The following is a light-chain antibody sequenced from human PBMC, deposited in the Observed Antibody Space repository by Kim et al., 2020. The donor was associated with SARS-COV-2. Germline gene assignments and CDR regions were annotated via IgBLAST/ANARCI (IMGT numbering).Light chain of an antibody. CDR3: QSYDANLRGAV. CDR2: SNE. V-gene: IGLV1-40*01. CDR1: GSNIGSDFV. J-gene: IGLJ3*02. Sequence: QTVTMSCYGTGSNIGSDFVVHWYHQLPGAAPKVVIYSNEKRPSGVPDRCSGSRSGPSASLAITGLQPDDEGHYYCQSYDANLRGAVFGGGTRLTVL.